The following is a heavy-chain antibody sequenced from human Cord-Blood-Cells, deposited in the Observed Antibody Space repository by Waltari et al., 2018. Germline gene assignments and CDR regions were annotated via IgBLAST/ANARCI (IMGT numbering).Heavy chain of an antibody. J-gene: IGHJ3*02. CDR3: ARDSGYCSGGSCYYYAFDI. V-gene: IGHV3-48*02. CDR1: GFTFSSYS. Sequence: EVQLVESGGGLVQPGGSLRLSCAASGFTFSSYSMNWVRQAPGKGLEWVSYISSSSSTIDYADSVKGRFTISRDNAKNSLYLQMNILRNEDTAVYYCARDSGYCSGGSCYYYAFDIWGQGTMVTVSS. D-gene: IGHD2-15*01. CDR2: ISSSSSTI.